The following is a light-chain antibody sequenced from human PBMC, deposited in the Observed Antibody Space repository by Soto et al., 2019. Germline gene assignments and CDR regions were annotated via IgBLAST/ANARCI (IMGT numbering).Light chain of an antibody. V-gene: IGKV1-33*01. CDR1: QDISNY. CDR3: QHYVSPPIT. Sequence: DIQMTQSPPSLSVSVGDRVTITCQASQDISNYLHWFQQKPGKAPQLLIFDVSNLQTGVPSRFSGGGSGTDFALTISRLEPEDFAVYYCQHYVSPPITFGQGTRLDI. CDR2: DVS. J-gene: IGKJ5*01.